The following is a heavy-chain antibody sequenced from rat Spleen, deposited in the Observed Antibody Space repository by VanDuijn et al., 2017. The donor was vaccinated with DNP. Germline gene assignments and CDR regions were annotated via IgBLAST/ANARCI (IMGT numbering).Heavy chain of an antibody. CDR1: GFTFSNYD. CDR2: ISYDGSST. CDR3: ARQVGEDALDA. D-gene: IGHD1-1*01. V-gene: IGHV5-7*01. J-gene: IGHJ4*01. Sequence: EVQPVESGGGLVQPGRSMKPSCAASGFTFSNYDMAWVRPAPKQGLEWVATISYDGSSTYYRDPVKGRFTISRDNAKTTQYLQRDSLRSEDTATYFCARQVGEDALDAWGQGTSVTVSA.